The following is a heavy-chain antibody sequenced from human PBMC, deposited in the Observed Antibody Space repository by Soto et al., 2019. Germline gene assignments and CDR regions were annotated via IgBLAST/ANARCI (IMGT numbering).Heavy chain of an antibody. CDR3: ARLLAVAGNYGGDGAFDI. CDR2: IDHSGRT. CDR1: GGSFSDYS. J-gene: IGHJ3*02. V-gene: IGHV4-34*01. D-gene: IGHD6-19*01. Sequence: SETLSLTCAVSGGSFSDYSWSCIRQPPGKGLEWIGEIDHSGRTNYNPSLRSRVTTSGDTSKNQFSLQMSSVTAEDTAVYYCARLLAVAGNYGGDGAFDIWGQGTMVTVSS.